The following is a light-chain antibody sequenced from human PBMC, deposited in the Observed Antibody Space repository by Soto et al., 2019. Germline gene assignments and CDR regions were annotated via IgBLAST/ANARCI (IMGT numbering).Light chain of an antibody. Sequence: QLVLTQPPSASGTPGQRVTISCSGSSSNIGSNYVYWYQQLPGTAPKLLIFKNNQWPSGVPDRFSGSRSGTSASLAISGLRSDDEADYYCAAWDDSLSAVVFGGGTKPTVL. J-gene: IGLJ2*01. CDR3: AAWDDSLSAVV. CDR2: KNN. CDR1: SSNIGSNY. V-gene: IGLV1-47*01.